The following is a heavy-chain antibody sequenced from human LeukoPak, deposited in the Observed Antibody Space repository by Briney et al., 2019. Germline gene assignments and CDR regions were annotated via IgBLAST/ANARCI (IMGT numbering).Heavy chain of an antibody. D-gene: IGHD6-19*01. V-gene: IGHV1-8*03. Sequence: ASVKVSCKASGYTFTSYDINWVRQATGQGLEWMGWMNPNSGNTGYAQKFQGRVTITRNTSISTAYMELSSLRSEDTAVYYCARGGVAGTLYYYYYMDVWGKGTTVTVSS. CDR3: ARGGVAGTLYYYYYMDV. CDR1: GYTFTSYD. CDR2: MNPNSGNT. J-gene: IGHJ6*03.